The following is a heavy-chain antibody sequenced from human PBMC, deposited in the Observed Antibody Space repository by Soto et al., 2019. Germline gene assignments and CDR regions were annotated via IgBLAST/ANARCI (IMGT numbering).Heavy chain of an antibody. Sequence: WGSLRLACAASGFTFSSYEINCVRHATCKGLEWVSYISSGGTIIYNADSVKGRFTISRDNAKNSLYLQMNSLRAEDTAVYYCARVLIPQRYYYYGMDVWGQGTTVTVSS. D-gene: IGHD1-1*01. CDR2: ISSGGTII. J-gene: IGHJ6*02. V-gene: IGHV3-48*03. CDR3: ARVLIPQRYYYYGMDV. CDR1: GFTFSSYE.